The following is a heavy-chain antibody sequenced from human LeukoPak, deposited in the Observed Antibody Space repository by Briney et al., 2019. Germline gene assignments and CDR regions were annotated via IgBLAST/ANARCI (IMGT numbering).Heavy chain of an antibody. CDR3: TRDQTPYY. J-gene: IGHJ4*02. V-gene: IGHV3-49*04. CDR1: GFTFSDYA. CDR2: IRSKVYGGTP. Sequence: GGSLRLSCTTSGFTFSDYAMSWVRQAPGKGLEWVGFIRSKVYGGTPEYAASVKGRFTISRDDSKGIAYLQMNSLKTEDTAVYYCTRDQTPYYWGQGTLVTVSS.